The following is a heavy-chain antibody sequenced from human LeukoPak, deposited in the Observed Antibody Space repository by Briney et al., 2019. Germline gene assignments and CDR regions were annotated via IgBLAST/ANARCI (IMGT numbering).Heavy chain of an antibody. Sequence: GASVKVSCKASGYTFTMYYIHWVRQAPGQGLEWMGMINPTDGSTTYVQRFQGRVTMTRDMSTTTVYMDLRSLRSEDTAVYFCASEQRGRLRGNSWGLFASYYTYYYMDVWGRGTTVTVSS. CDR1: GYTFTMYY. V-gene: IGHV1-46*01. CDR2: INPTDGST. CDR3: ASEQRGRLRGNSWGLFASYYTYYYMDV. D-gene: IGHD4-23*01. J-gene: IGHJ6*03.